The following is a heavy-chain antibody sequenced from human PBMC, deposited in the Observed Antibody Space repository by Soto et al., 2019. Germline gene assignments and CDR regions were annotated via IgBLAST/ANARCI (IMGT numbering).Heavy chain of an antibody. CDR1: GFTFSGSA. D-gene: IGHD3-10*01. CDR3: YLRRTTMESAFDI. V-gene: IGHV3-48*01. J-gene: IGHJ3*02. Sequence: PGGSLRLSCAASGFTFSGSAMHWVRQAPGKGLEWVSYIRSSSSTIYYADSVKGRFTISRDNAKNSLYLQMNSLRAEDTAVYYCYLRRTTMESAFDIWGQGTMVTVSS. CDR2: IRSSSSTI.